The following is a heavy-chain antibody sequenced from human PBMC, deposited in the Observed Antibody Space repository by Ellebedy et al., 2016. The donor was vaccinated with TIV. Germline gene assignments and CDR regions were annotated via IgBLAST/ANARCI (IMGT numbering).Heavy chain of an antibody. J-gene: IGHJ5*02. V-gene: IGHV1-8*01. Sequence: ASVKVSCXASGYTFTSYDINWVRQATGQGLEWMGWMNPNSGNTGYAQKFQGRVTMTRDTSISTAYMGLSRLRSDDTAVYYCARVYYDSSGNNWFDPWGQGTLVTVSS. D-gene: IGHD3-22*01. CDR2: MNPNSGNT. CDR1: GYTFTSYD. CDR3: ARVYYDSSGNNWFDP.